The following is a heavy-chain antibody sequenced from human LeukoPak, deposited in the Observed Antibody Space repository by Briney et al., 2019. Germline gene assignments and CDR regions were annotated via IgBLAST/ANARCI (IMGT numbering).Heavy chain of an antibody. V-gene: IGHV3-23*01. CDR3: AKDKTTMVRGVSPIDC. CDR2: ISGSGGTT. Sequence: GGSLRLSCAASGFTVSSNYMSWVRQAPGKGLEWVSAISGSGGTTYYADSVKGRFTISRDNSKNTLYLQVNSLRADDTAVYYCAKDKTTMVRGVSPIDCWGQGTLVTVSS. CDR1: GFTVSSNY. D-gene: IGHD3-10*01. J-gene: IGHJ4*02.